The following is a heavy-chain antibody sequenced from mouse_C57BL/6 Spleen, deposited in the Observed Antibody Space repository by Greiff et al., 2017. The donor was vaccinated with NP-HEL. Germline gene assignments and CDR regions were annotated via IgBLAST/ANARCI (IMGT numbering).Heavy chain of an antibody. Sequence: QVQLQQSGAELVMPGASVKLSCKASGYTFTSYWMHWVKQRPGQGLEWIGEIDPSDSYTNYNQKFKGKSTLTVDKSSSTAYMQLSSLTSEDSAVYYCARSHYYGSSCFDYWGQGTTLTVSS. CDR3: ARSHYYGSSCFDY. D-gene: IGHD1-1*01. J-gene: IGHJ2*01. V-gene: IGHV1-69*01. CDR2: IDPSDSYT. CDR1: GYTFTSYW.